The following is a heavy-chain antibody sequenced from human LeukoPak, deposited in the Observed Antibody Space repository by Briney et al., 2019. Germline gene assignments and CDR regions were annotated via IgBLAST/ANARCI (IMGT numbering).Heavy chain of an antibody. Sequence: SETLSLTCAVSGYSISSGYYWGWIRQPPGKGLEWIGSIYHSGSTYYNPSRKSRVTISVDTSKNQFSLKLSPVTAADTAVYYCATPYCSSTSCYDAFDIWGQGTMVTVSS. CDR1: GYSISSGYY. V-gene: IGHV4-38-2*01. D-gene: IGHD2-2*01. CDR2: IYHSGST. J-gene: IGHJ3*02. CDR3: ATPYCSSTSCYDAFDI.